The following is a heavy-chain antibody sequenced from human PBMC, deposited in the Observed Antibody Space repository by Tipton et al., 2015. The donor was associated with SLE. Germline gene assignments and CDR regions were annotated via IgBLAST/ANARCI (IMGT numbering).Heavy chain of an antibody. V-gene: IGHV4-34*01. CDR3: AREYSGSYDI. J-gene: IGHJ3*02. Sequence: TLSLTCAVYGGSFSGNYWSWIRQPPGKGLEWIGEINHSGTTNYNPSLKSRVTISVDTSKNQFSLKLSSVTAADTAVYYCAREYSGSYDIWGQGTMVTVSS. CDR2: INHSGTT. D-gene: IGHD1-26*01. CDR1: GGSFSGNY.